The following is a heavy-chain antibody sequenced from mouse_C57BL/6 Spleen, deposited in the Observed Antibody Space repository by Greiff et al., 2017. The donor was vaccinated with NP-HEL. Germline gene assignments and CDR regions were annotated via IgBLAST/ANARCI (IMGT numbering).Heavy chain of an antibody. J-gene: IGHJ4*01. Sequence: QVQLQQSGAELARPGASVKPSCKASGYTFTSYGISWVKQRTGQGLEWIGEIYPRSGNTYYNEKFKGKATLTADKSSSTAYMELRSLTSEDSAVYFCARGDYDYDVRTGFAMDYWGQGTSVTVSS. V-gene: IGHV1-81*01. CDR1: GYTFTSYG. D-gene: IGHD2-4*01. CDR3: ARGDYDYDVRTGFAMDY. CDR2: IYPRSGNT.